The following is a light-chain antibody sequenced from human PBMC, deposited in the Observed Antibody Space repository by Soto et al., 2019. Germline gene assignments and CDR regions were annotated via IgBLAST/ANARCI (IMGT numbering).Light chain of an antibody. CDR2: EVS. Sequence: QSALTHPPSASGSPGQSVTISCTGTSSDVGGYNYVSWYQQNPGKAPKLMTYEVSKRPSGVPDRFSGSKSGNAASLTVSGLQAEDEAAYYCSSYAGSNNVVFGGGTKLFVL. CDR3: SSYAGSNNVV. J-gene: IGLJ2*01. V-gene: IGLV2-8*01. CDR1: SSDVGGYNY.